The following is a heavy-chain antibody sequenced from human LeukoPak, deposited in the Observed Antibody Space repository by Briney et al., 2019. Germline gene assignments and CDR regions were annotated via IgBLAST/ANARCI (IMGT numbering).Heavy chain of an antibody. CDR1: GFTFSSYA. Sequence: PGGSLTLSCAASGFTFSSYAKSRVRQAPGKGLEWVSATSGSGGSTYYADSVKGRFTISRDNSKNTLYLQMNSLRAEDTAVYYCAKLGGVWLGELDYWGQGTLVTVSS. J-gene: IGHJ4*02. V-gene: IGHV3-23*01. CDR2: TSGSGGST. D-gene: IGHD3-10*01. CDR3: AKLGGVWLGELDY.